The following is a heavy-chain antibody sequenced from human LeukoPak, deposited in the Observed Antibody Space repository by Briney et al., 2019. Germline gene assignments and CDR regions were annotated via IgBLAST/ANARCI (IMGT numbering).Heavy chain of an antibody. CDR2: INKDGTEK. D-gene: IGHD1-26*01. CDR1: QLTFSSYC. V-gene: IGHV3-7*01. CDR3: TRGGRSTSYYWQY. Sequence: GGSLRLSCAAYQLTFSSYCMTWVRHGPGKGLEWVATINKDGTEKYYVDSVKGRFTISRDNVENSLYLHMDSLRAEDTAVYYCTRGGRSTSYYWQYWGQGSLVTVSS. J-gene: IGHJ4*02.